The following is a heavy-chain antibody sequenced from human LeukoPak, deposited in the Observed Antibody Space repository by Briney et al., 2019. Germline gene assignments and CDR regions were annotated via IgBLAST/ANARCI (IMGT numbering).Heavy chain of an antibody. CDR1: GGSISSGSYY. V-gene: IGHV4-61*02. J-gene: IGHJ4*02. CDR3: ARVVRYYGSGSYFDY. D-gene: IGHD3-10*01. Sequence: SETLSPTCTVSGGSISSGSYYWGWVRQPAGKGLEWVGRIYTSGSTNYNPSLKSRVTISVDTSKNQFSLKLSSVTAADTAVYYCARVVRYYGSGSYFDYWGQGTLVTVSS. CDR2: IYTSGST.